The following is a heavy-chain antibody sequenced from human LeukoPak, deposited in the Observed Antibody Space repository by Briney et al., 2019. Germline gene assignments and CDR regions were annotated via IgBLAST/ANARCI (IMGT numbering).Heavy chain of an antibody. Sequence: SETLSLTCAVYGGSFSGYYWSWIRQPPGKGLEWIGEINHSGSTNYNPSLKSRVTISVDTSKNQFSLKLSSVTAADTAVYYCAKQGRRAPLLLWFGELLTGYFDYWGQGTLVTVSS. V-gene: IGHV4-34*01. CDR1: GGSFSGYY. J-gene: IGHJ4*02. D-gene: IGHD3-10*01. CDR3: AKQGRRAPLLLWFGELLTGYFDY. CDR2: INHSGST.